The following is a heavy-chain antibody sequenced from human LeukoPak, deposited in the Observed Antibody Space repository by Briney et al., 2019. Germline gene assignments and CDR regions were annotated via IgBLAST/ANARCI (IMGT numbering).Heavy chain of an antibody. V-gene: IGHV3-74*01. CDR3: VRDWDHFDFDS. Sequence: GGSLRLSCAAAGFTFSNYWMHWVRQAPGKGLVWVSRIKGDGSHTIYADSVKGRFTISRDNAKNTLYLQMKSLRDEDTAVYYCVRDWDHFDFDSWGQGTLVTVSS. CDR1: GFTFSNYW. J-gene: IGHJ5*01. CDR2: IKGDGSHT. D-gene: IGHD1-14*01.